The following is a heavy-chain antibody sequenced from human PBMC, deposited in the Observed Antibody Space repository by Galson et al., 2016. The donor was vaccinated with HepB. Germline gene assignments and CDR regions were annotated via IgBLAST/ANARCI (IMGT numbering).Heavy chain of an antibody. CDR3: ARGDDYYSGMDV. CDR2: ISYDGNNK. CDR1: GFTFNNSD. Sequence: SLRLSCAASGFTFNNSDMHWVRQAPGKGLEWVAVISYDGNNKYYADSVMDRFTISRDNSKNTLFLQMNSLRAGDTAVYYCARGDDYYSGMDVWGQGTTVTVSS. V-gene: IGHV3-30-3*01. J-gene: IGHJ6*02.